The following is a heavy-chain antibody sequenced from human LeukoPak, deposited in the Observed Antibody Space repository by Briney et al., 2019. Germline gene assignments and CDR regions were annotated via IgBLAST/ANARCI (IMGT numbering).Heavy chain of an antibody. V-gene: IGHV4-59*01. CDR1: GGSISTFY. CDR3: ARGGGEAPSC. D-gene: IGHD2-21*01. J-gene: IGHJ4*02. Sequence: SETLSLTCTVSGGSISTFYWGWIRQPPGKGLEWIGYIYYSGSTNYNPSLKSRLTISVDTSKNQFSMKLNSVTAADTAVYYCARGGGEAPSCWGQGTLVTVSS. CDR2: IYYSGST.